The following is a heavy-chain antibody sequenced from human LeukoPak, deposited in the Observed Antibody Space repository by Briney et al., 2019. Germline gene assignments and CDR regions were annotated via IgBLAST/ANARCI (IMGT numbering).Heavy chain of an antibody. V-gene: IGHV3-23*01. CDR1: GFTFSSYA. D-gene: IGHD1-26*01. J-gene: IGHJ4*02. CDR3: ANDRGRNSHRTVDY. Sequence: GGSLRLSCAASGFTFSSYAMSWVRQAPGKGLEWVSAISGSGGSTYYADSVKGRFTISRDNSKNTLYLQMNSLRAEDTAVYYCANDRGRNSHRTVDYWGQGTLVTASS. CDR2: ISGSGGST.